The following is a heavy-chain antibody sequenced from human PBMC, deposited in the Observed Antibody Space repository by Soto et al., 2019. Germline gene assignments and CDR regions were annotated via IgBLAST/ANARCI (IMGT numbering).Heavy chain of an antibody. Sequence: QVQLVQSGTEVKKPGASVKVSCKASGGTFSRSGFHWVRQAPGQGLEWMGMIVPSVDTTNYAQKFQARVTISADQFTITGYMALRSLRTEETAVYYCARCPQPPETDDPSAEDVWGQGTRVIVSS. CDR2: IVPSVDTT. CDR1: GGTFSRSG. CDR3: ARCPQPPETDDPSAEDV. J-gene: IGHJ6*02. D-gene: IGHD1-1*01. V-gene: IGHV1-69*18.